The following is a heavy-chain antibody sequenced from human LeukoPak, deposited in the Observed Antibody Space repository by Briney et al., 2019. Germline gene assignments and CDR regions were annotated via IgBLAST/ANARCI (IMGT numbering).Heavy chain of an antibody. V-gene: IGHV3-23*01. CDR2: ISGSGGST. Sequence: GGSLRLSCAASGFTFSSYAMSWVRQAPGKGLEWVSAISGSGGSTYYADSVKGRFTISRDNSKNTLYLQMNSLRAEDTAVYYCAKDRLGYCSSTSCKFDYWGQGTLVTVSS. CDR1: GFTFSSYA. J-gene: IGHJ4*02. D-gene: IGHD2-2*01. CDR3: AKDRLGYCSSTSCKFDY.